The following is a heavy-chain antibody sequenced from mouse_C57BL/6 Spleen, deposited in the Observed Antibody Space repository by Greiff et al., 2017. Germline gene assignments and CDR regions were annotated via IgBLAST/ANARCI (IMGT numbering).Heavy chain of an antibody. CDR2: FHPYNDDT. Sequence: QVQLQQSGAELVKPGASVKMSCKASGYTFTTYPIEWMKQNHGKSLEWIGNFHPYNDDTKYNEKFKGKATLTVEKSSSTVYLELSRLTSDDSAVYYCARRYYGRSYDWYFDVWGTGTTVTVSS. CDR3: ARRYYGRSYDWYFDV. CDR1: GYTFTTYP. V-gene: IGHV1-47*01. J-gene: IGHJ1*03. D-gene: IGHD1-1*01.